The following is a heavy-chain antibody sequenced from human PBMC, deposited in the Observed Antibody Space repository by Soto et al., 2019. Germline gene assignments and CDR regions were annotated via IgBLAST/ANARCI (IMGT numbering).Heavy chain of an antibody. J-gene: IGHJ4*02. CDR2: ISSSSSYI. CDR1: GFSFSSYS. CDR3: AGAYCSGGSCYPFDY. Sequence: XGCLGLSCSASGFSFSSYSINWVRQAPGKGLEWVSSISSSSSYIYYADSVKGRFTISRDNAKNSLYLQMNSLRAEDTAVYYCAGAYCSGGSCYPFDYWGQGTPVTVSS. D-gene: IGHD2-15*01. V-gene: IGHV3-21*01.